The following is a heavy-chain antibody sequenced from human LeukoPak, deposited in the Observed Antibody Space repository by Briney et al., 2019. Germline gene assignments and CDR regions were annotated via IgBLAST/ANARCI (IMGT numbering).Heavy chain of an antibody. D-gene: IGHD6-19*01. CDR1: GYTLTELS. Sequence: ASVKVSCKVSGYTLTELSMHWVRQAPGQGLEWMGWINPNSGGTNYAQKFQGRVTMTRDTSISTAYMELSRLRSDDTAVYYCARVNLVAGMVDYWGQGTLVTVSS. V-gene: IGHV1-2*02. J-gene: IGHJ4*02. CDR3: ARVNLVAGMVDY. CDR2: INPNSGGT.